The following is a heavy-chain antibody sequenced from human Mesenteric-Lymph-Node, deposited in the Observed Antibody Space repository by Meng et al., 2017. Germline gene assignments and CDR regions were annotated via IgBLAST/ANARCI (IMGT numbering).Heavy chain of an antibody. CDR1: GFSVSSDF. V-gene: IGHV3-66*02. Sequence: EVQLVESGGGLVQPGGSLRLSCAASGFSVSSDFMIWVRQAPGKGLEWVSMIHSSAGTFFADSVKGRFTISRDDSKNTLYLHMNSLRTEDTAVYFCANRFVWGLGTLVTVSS. D-gene: IGHD3-3*01. CDR2: IHSSAGT. CDR3: ANRFV. J-gene: IGHJ4*02.